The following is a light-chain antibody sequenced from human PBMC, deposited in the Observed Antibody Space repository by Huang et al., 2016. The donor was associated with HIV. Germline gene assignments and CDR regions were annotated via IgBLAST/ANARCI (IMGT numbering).Light chain of an antibody. CDR3: QGSLSIPHT. J-gene: IGKJ2*01. V-gene: IGKV1-39*01. CDR1: ENIRRY. CDR2: SAS. Sequence: DIQMTQSPSSLSASVGDRVTITCRASENIRRYLNWYQQKPGKPPKLLIHSASTLKSGGPSRVSGSGSGTDFTLTITSLQPEDFATYYCQGSLSIPHTFGQGTNLEIK.